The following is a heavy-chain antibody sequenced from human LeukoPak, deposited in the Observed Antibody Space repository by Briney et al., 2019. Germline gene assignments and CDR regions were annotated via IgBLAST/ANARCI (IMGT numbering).Heavy chain of an antibody. CDR3: ARDSPAGTSWRSEPTFDY. CDR1: GXSFRSFW. D-gene: IGHD2-2*01. J-gene: IGHJ4*02. Sequence: GGSLRLSCAASGXSFRSFWMSWVRQAPGKGLEWVADIKEEGRTTYYVDSVKGRFTISRDNAKNTLYLQMNSLRAEDTAVYYCARDSPAGTSWRSEPTFDYWGQGTLVTVTS. CDR2: IKEEGRTT. V-gene: IGHV3-7*04.